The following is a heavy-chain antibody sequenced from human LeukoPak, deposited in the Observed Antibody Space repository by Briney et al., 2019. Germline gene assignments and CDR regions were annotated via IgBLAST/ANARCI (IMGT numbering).Heavy chain of an antibody. CDR2: VKSDGSVT. D-gene: IGHD1-20*01. CDR1: GFTFSSYW. CDR3: AMFSYVSGTTIS. J-gene: IGHJ4*02. V-gene: IGHV3-74*01. Sequence: TGGSLRLSCAASGFTFSSYWMHWVRQAPGKGLVLVSRVKSDGSVTNYADSVKGRFTISRDNAKNTLYLQMNSLRAEDTAVYYCAMFSYVSGTTISWGQGTLVTVSS.